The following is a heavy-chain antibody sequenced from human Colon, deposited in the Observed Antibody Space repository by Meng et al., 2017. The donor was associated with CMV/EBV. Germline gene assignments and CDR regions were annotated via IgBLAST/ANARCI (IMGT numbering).Heavy chain of an antibody. Sequence: GGSLRLSCTASGFTFSSYSMNWVRQPLGKGLEWVSSIISSGADTNYADSVKGRFTISRDNSKNPLFLQMSSLRAEETAVYYCANQRLAKCPSSASWGQGTLVTVSS. CDR3: ANQRLAKCPSSAS. J-gene: IGHJ4*02. CDR1: GFTFSSYS. D-gene: IGHD5-12*01. V-gene: IGHV3-21*06. CDR2: IISSGADT.